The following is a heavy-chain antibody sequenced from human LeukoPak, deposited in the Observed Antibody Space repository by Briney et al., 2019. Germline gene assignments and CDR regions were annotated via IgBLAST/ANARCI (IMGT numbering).Heavy chain of an antibody. CDR3: ASGGPEDAFDI. CDR1: GFTVSSNY. D-gene: IGHD3-16*01. Sequence: GGSLRLSCAASGFTVSSNYMSWVRQAPGKGLEWVSVIYSGGSTYYADSVKGRFTISRDNSKNTLYLQMNSLRAEDTAVYYCASGGPEDAFDIWGQGTWSPSLQ. V-gene: IGHV3-66*01. J-gene: IGHJ3*02. CDR2: IYSGGST.